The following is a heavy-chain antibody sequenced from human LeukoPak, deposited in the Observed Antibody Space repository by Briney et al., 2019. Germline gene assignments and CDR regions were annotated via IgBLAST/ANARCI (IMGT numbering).Heavy chain of an antibody. J-gene: IGHJ5*02. CDR2: INPNSGGT. Sequence: ASVKVSRKASGYTFTGYYMHWVRQAPGQGLEWMGWINPNSGGTNYAQKFQGRVTMTRDTSISTAYMELSRLRSDDTAVYYCAREGIAVAGSRWFDPWGQGTLVTVSS. V-gene: IGHV1-2*02. CDR1: GYTFTGYY. D-gene: IGHD6-19*01. CDR3: AREGIAVAGSRWFDP.